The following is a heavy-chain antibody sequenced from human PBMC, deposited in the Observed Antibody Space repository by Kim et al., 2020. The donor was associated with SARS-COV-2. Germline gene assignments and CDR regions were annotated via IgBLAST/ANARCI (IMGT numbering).Heavy chain of an antibody. CDR3: AKDVWDYSGMDV. J-gene: IGHJ6*02. CDR1: GFSFSCCA. Sequence: GGSLRLSCVASGFSFSCCAMTWVRQVPGKGPEWVSSIRHDGTSSHYANSVRGRFTISRDDSKNTLYLQLNSLRGDDTALYYCAKDVWDYSGMDVWGQGTT. CDR2: IRHDGTSS. V-gene: IGHV3-23*01. D-gene: IGHD1-26*01.